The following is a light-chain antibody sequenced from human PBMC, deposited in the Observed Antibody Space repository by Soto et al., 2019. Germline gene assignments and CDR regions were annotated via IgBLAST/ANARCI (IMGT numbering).Light chain of an antibody. CDR2: GAS. CDR3: QQYGSSRFT. V-gene: IGKV3-20*01. Sequence: EIVLTQSPGTLSLSPGERATLSCRASQSISSSYLAWYQQKPGQAPRLLVYGASSRATGIPDRFSGSGSGPDFTLTISRLEPEDFAVYYCQQYGSSRFTFGPGTTGDIK. CDR1: QSISSSY. J-gene: IGKJ3*01.